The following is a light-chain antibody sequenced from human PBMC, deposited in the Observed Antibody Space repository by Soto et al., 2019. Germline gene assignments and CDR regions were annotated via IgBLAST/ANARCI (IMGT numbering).Light chain of an antibody. CDR2: EVS. CDR1: SSDVGGYNY. V-gene: IGLV2-14*01. Sequence: QSALTQPASVSGSPGQSITIPCTGTSSDVGGYNYVSWYQQRPGKAPKLMIYEVSNRPSGVSNRFSGSKSGNTASLTISGLQAEDEADYYCSSYTSSSTPFVFGTGTKVTVL. CDR3: SSYTSSSTPFV. J-gene: IGLJ1*01.